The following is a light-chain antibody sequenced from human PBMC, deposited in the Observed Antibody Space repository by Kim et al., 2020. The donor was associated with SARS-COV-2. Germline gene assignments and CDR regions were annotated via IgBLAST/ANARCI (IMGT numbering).Light chain of an antibody. CDR1: QSVSSSY. V-gene: IGKV3-20*01. CDR2: GAS. CDR3: QQYGSSHGWT. Sequence: PGERATLSCRASQSVSSSYLAWYQQKPGQAPRLLIYGASSRATGIPDRFSGSGSGTDFTLTISRLEPEDFAVYYCQQYGSSHGWTFGQGTKVEIK. J-gene: IGKJ1*01.